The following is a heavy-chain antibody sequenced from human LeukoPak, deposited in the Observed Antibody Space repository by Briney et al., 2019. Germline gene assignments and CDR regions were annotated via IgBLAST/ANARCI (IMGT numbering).Heavy chain of an antibody. CDR3: AKDRGLRPESPLRYSQQ. V-gene: IGHV3-30*18. CDR2: ISYDGSNK. CDR1: GFTFSSYG. J-gene: IGHJ1*01. Sequence: PGGSLRLSCAASGFTFSSYGMHWVRQAPGKGLEWVAVISYDGSNKYYADSVKGRFTISRDNSKNTLYLQMNSLRAEDTAVYYCAKDRGLRPESPLRYSQQWGQATLATAPS. D-gene: IGHD3-16*01.